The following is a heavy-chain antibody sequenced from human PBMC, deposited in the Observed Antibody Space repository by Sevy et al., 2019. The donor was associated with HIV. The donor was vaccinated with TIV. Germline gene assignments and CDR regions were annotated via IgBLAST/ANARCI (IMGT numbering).Heavy chain of an antibody. CDR2: ISYDGSSK. V-gene: IGHV3-30-3*01. Sequence: GGSLRLSCAASGFSVSTHAMHWVRQAPGKGLEWVALISYDGSSKYYADSVKGRITISRDNSKNTLNRQMSSLRPDDMAVYNCTRDAGYSTGWYPSDYWGQGTLVTVSS. CDR3: TRDAGYSTGWYPSDY. J-gene: IGHJ4*02. D-gene: IGHD6-19*01. CDR1: GFSVSTHA.